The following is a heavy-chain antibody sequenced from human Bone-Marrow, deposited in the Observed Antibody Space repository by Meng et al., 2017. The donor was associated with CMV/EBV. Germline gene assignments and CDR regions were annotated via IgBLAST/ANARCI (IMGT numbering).Heavy chain of an antibody. V-gene: IGHV3-48*03. CDR2: ISSSGSTI. Sequence: GESLKISCAASGFTFSSYEMNWVRQAPGKGLEWVSYISSSGSTIYYADSVKGRFTISRDNAKNSLYLQMNSLRAEDTAVYYCASFGDCGGDCFHDHWGQRTLVTASS. CDR1: GFTFSSYE. J-gene: IGHJ4*02. CDR3: ASFGDCGGDCFHDH. D-gene: IGHD2-21*01.